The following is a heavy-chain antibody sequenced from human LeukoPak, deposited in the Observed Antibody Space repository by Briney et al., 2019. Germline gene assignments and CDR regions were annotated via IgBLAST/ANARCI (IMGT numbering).Heavy chain of an antibody. J-gene: IGHJ4*02. V-gene: IGHV3-15*01. CDR1: GFTFSEAL. CDR2: IKHKYDGGTT. Sequence: PGESLRLSCAASGFTFSEALMSWVRQAPGKGLEWVGLIKHKYDGGTTDYAAPVKGRFTISRDDPKNTLYLQMNSLKTEDTAVYYCTTVGQQLTRTLAYWGQGTLVTVSS. CDR3: TTVGQQLTRTLAY. D-gene: IGHD6-13*01.